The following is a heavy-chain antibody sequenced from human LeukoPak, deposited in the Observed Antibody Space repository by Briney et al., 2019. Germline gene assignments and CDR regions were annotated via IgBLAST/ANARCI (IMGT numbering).Heavy chain of an antibody. Sequence: GGSQRLSYAASGFTFSSYAMSWVRQAPGKGLEWVSAISGSGGSTYYADSVKGRFTISRDNSKNTLYLQMNSLRAEDTAVYYCAKDPYGAGSCCRGILYWGRGTLVTVYS. CDR2: ISGSGGST. D-gene: IGHD3-10*01. V-gene: IGHV3-23*01. CDR3: AKDPYGAGSCCRGILY. J-gene: IGHJ4*02. CDR1: GFTFSSYA.